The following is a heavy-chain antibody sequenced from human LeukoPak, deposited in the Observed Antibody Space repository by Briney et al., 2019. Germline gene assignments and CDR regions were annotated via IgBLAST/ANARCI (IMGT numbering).Heavy chain of an antibody. CDR2: ITGSGDST. D-gene: IGHD2-15*01. CDR3: AKDRDIVVVVAASFDY. CDR1: GFTFTTYA. J-gene: IGHJ4*02. V-gene: IGHV3-23*01. Sequence: GGSLRLSCTASGFTFTTYAMTWVRQAPGKGLEWVSSITGSGDSTYYADSVKGRFTISRDNSKNTLYLQMNSLRAEDTAVYYCAKDRDIVVVVAASFDYWGQGTLVTVSS.